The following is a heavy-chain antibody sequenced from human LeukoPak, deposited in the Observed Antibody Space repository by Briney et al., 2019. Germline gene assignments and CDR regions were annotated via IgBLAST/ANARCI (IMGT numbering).Heavy chain of an antibody. V-gene: IGHV3-49*03. CDR2: IRSKAYGGTT. J-gene: IGHJ3*02. Sequence: GRSLRLSCTASGFTFGDYAMSWFRQAPGKGLEWVGFIRSKAYGGTTEYAASVKVRFTISRDDSKSIAYLQMNSLKTEDTAVYYCTVVGLWFGELLQDAFDIWGQGTMVTVSS. D-gene: IGHD3-10*01. CDR1: GFTFGDYA. CDR3: TVVGLWFGELLQDAFDI.